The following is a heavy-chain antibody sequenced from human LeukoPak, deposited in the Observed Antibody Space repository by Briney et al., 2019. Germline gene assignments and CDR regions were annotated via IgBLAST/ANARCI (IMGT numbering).Heavy chain of an antibody. Sequence: ASVKVSCKASGYTFTDYYIHWVRQAPGQGLEWMGWISAYNGNTNYAQKLQGRVTMTTDTSTSTAYMELRSLRSDDTAVYYCARYENDFWTGRYFDYWGQGTLVTVSS. J-gene: IGHJ4*02. V-gene: IGHV1-18*04. CDR3: ARYENDFWTGRYFDY. CDR1: GYTFTDYY. CDR2: ISAYNGNT. D-gene: IGHD3-3*01.